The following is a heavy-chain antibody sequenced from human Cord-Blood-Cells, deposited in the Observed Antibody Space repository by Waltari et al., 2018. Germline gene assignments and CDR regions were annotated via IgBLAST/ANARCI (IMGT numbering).Heavy chain of an antibody. J-gene: IGHJ3*02. CDR3: ASGGGYWSSTSCYAFDI. Sequence: QVQLQESGPGLVKPSETLSLTCTVSGGSISSYYWSWIRQPPGKGLEWIGYIYYSGSTNYNPSLKSRVTISVDTSKHQFSLKLSSVTAADTAVYYCASGGGYWSSTSCYAFDIWGQGTMVTVSS. D-gene: IGHD2-2*01. V-gene: IGHV4-59*01. CDR1: GGSISSYY. CDR2: IYYSGST.